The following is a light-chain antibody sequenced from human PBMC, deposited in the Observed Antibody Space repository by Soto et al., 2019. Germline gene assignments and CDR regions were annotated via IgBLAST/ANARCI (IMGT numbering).Light chain of an antibody. V-gene: IGKV1-6*01. J-gene: IGKJ2*01. CDR2: GAS. CDR3: PHHSYFPFT. Sequence: AIQITQSPSSLSASVGDSVTITSRASQDIRHDLGWYHYKAGRAPKVLISGASPLQTGVPSRFSGGVSGTDFSVSISTVQHEDFAIYFCPHHSYFPFTFGQGTRLRVK. CDR1: QDIRHD.